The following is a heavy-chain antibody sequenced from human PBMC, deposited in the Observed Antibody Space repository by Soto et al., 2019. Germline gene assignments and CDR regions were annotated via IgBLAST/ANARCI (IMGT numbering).Heavy chain of an antibody. J-gene: IGHJ5*02. Sequence: ASVKVSCKASGYTFTSYAMHWVRQAPGQRLEWMGWINAGNGNTKYSQKFQGRVTITRDTSASTAYMELSSLRSEDTAVYYCETPSGLLLFCSLSLPPGWFDPWGQGTLVTVSS. CDR1: GYTFTSYA. V-gene: IGHV1-3*01. D-gene: IGHD3-10*01. CDR2: INAGNGNT. CDR3: ETPSGLLLFCSLSLPPGWFDP.